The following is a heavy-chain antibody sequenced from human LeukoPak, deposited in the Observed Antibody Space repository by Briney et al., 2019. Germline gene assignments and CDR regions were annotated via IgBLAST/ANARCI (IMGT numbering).Heavy chain of an antibody. D-gene: IGHD3-3*01. Sequence: PGGSLRLSCAASGFTFSSYSMNWVRQAPGKGLEWIGEIIDTGSTKYNSSLKSRVTISVDTSKNQFSLSLDSVTAADTAVYYCARGLASGYPPIPFDYWGQGTLVTVSS. CDR2: IIDTGST. CDR1: GFTFSSYS. CDR3: ARGLASGYPPIPFDY. J-gene: IGHJ4*02. V-gene: IGHV4-34*12.